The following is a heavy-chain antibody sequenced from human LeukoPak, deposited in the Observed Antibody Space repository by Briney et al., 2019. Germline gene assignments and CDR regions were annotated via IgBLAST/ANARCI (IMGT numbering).Heavy chain of an antibody. CDR1: GFTFSSYA. Sequence: GGSLRLSCAASGFTFSSYAMTWVRQAPGKGLEWVSGISGSGGSTNYADSVKGRLTISRDNSKNTLYLQMNSLRVEDTAVYYCARRAGAYSHPYDYWGQGTLVTVSS. CDR2: ISGSGGST. D-gene: IGHD4/OR15-4a*01. CDR3: ARRAGAYSHPYDY. J-gene: IGHJ4*02. V-gene: IGHV3-23*01.